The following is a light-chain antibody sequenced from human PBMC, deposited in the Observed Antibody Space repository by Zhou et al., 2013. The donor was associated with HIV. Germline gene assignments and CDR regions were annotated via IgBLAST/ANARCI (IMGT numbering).Light chain of an antibody. CDR3: QQSYTTPRT. CDR1: QS. J-gene: IGKJ3*01. V-gene: IGKV2-28*01. Sequence: DIVMTQSPLSLPVTPGEPASISCRSGQSLDWYLQQSGQSPQLLSYLGSIRASGVPDRFSGSGSGTEFTLTITSLQTDDFATYYCQQSYTTPRTFGPGTTVDV. CDR2: LGS.